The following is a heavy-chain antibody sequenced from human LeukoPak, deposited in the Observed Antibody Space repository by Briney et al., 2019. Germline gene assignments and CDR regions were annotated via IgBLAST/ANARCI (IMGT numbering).Heavy chain of an antibody. CDR2: IYYSGST. CDR3: ARDRVEAVAGTDYYYYYGMDV. Sequence: SETLSLTCTVSGDFMRNYYWSWIRQPPGKGLEWIGYIYYSGSTNYNPSLKSRVTICVDTSKNQFSLKLSSVTAADTAVYYCARDRVEAVAGTDYYYYYGMDVWGQGTTVTVSS. CDR1: GDFMRNYY. D-gene: IGHD6-19*01. V-gene: IGHV4-59*01. J-gene: IGHJ6*02.